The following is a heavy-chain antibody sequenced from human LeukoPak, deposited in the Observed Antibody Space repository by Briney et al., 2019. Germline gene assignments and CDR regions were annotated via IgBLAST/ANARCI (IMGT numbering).Heavy chain of an antibody. Sequence: GGSLRLSCAASGFTFSSYAMSWVRQAPGKGLEWVSAISGSGGSTYYAVSVKGRFTISRDNSKNTLYLQMNSLRAADTAVYYCARGYSAYDPIDSWGQGTLVTVSS. CDR1: GFTFSSYA. J-gene: IGHJ4*02. V-gene: IGHV3-23*01. CDR2: ISGSGGST. CDR3: ARGYSAYDPIDS. D-gene: IGHD5-12*01.